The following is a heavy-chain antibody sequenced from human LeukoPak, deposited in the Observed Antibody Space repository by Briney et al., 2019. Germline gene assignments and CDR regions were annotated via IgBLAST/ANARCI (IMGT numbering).Heavy chain of an antibody. J-gene: IGHJ4*02. V-gene: IGHV3-43*02. Sequence: GGSLRLSCAASGFTFDDYAMHWVRQAPGKGLEWVSLISGDGGSTYYADSVKGRFTISRDNSKNSLYLQMNSLSTEDTALYYCAKDLAMGNFDYWGQGTLVTVSS. CDR2: ISGDGGST. D-gene: IGHD5-18*01. CDR3: AKDLAMGNFDY. CDR1: GFTFDDYA.